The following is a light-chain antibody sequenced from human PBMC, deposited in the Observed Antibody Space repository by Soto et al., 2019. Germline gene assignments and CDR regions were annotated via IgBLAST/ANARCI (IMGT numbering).Light chain of an antibody. CDR3: LQYKKGVLT. Sequence: EIVMTQSQATLSVSPGERFTLSFRASQSVSSNLAWYQQKGGQAPRLLLYDASTRATDIPARFSGSGSGTDFTLTISSLQSEDFAVYYCLQYKKGVLTFGGGTKVDIK. CDR1: QSVSSN. V-gene: IGKV3-15*01. CDR2: DAS. J-gene: IGKJ4*01.